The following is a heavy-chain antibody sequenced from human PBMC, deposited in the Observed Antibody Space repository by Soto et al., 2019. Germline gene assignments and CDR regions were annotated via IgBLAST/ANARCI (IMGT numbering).Heavy chain of an antibody. CDR2: MNPNSGNT. CDR3: ARGSRGVVVVPAASYYYYYYMDV. CDR1: GYTFTSYD. D-gene: IGHD2-2*01. Sequence: ASVKVSCKASGYTFTSYDINWVRQATGQGLEWMGWMNPNSGNTGYAQKLQGRVTMTRNPSISTAYMELSSLRSEDTAVYYCARGSRGVVVVPAASYYYYYYMDVWGKGTTVTVSS. J-gene: IGHJ6*03. V-gene: IGHV1-8*01.